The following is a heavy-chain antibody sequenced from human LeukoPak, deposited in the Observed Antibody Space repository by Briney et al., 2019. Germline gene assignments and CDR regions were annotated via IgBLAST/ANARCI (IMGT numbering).Heavy chain of an antibody. Sequence: GGSLRLSCAASGFTFSSYWMSWIRQAPGKGLEWVANIKQDGSEKYYVGSVKGRFTISRDNAKNSLYLQMNSLRVEDTAVYYCTNHTDGKPFDYWGEGTLVTVSS. CDR2: IKQDGSEK. J-gene: IGHJ4*02. CDR1: GFTFSSYW. CDR3: TNHTDGKPFDY. V-gene: IGHV3-7*01. D-gene: IGHD5-24*01.